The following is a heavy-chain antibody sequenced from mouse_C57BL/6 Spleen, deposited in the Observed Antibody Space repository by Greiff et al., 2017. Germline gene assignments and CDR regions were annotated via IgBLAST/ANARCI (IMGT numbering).Heavy chain of an antibody. CDR2: IWSGGST. Sequence: QVQLQQSGPGLVQPSQSLSITCTVTGFSLTSYGVHWVRQSPGKGLEWLGVIWSGGSTDYNAAFMSRLSITKYNSKSQVFFKMNSLQADDTAIYYCAKNLYGGAMDYWGQGTSVTVSS. CDR1: GFSLTSYG. J-gene: IGHJ4*01. D-gene: IGHD1-1*01. V-gene: IGHV2-5*01. CDR3: AKNLYGGAMDY.